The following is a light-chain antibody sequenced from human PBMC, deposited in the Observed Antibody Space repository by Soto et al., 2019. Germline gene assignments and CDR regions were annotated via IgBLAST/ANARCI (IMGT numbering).Light chain of an antibody. J-gene: IGKJ1*01. Sequence: VVLTQSPLSLPVTLGQPASVSCRSSQSLVYSDGNTYLNWFHQRPGQSPRRLIYKVSTRDSGVPDRFSGSGSDTDFPLKISRVEAADVGVYYCMQGRHWPPTFGQGTKVEIK. CDR2: KVS. CDR3: MQGRHWPPT. CDR1: QSLVYSDGNTY. V-gene: IGKV2-30*01.